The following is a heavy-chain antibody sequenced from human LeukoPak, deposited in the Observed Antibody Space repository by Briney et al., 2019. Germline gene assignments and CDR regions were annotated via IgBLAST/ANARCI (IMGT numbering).Heavy chain of an antibody. V-gene: IGHV3-23*01. CDR2: FSGSGGST. CDR3: ARDRLYSYGEDAFDI. CDR1: GFTFSSYA. D-gene: IGHD2-2*02. J-gene: IGHJ3*02. Sequence: GGSLRLSCAASGFTFSSYAMSWVRQAPGKGLECISGFSGSGGSTYYADSVKGRFTISRDNSKNTLYLQMNSLRAEDTAVYYCARDRLYSYGEDAFDIWGQGTMVTVSS.